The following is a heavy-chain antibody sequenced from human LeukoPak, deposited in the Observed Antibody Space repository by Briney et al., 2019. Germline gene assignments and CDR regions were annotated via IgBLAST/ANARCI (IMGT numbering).Heavy chain of an antibody. CDR2: INVDGSLT. J-gene: IGHJ4*02. CDR3: VRLESE. CDR1: GFTFTTYA. Sequence: GGSLRLSCAASGFTFTTYAMSWVRQAPGKGLLCVSSINVDGSLTSYADSVKGRFATSRDNAKNTVYLQMSSLRVEDTAVYYCVRLESEWGQGTLVTVSS. D-gene: IGHD5-24*01. V-gene: IGHV3-74*01.